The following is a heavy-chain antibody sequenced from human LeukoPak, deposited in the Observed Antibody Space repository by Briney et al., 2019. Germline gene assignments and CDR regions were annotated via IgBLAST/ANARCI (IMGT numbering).Heavy chain of an antibody. CDR3: ARIAVTEFDP. V-gene: IGHV4-59*01. CDR1: GGSISSYY. Sequence: SETLSLTCTVSGGSISSYYWSWLRQPPGKGLEWIGYIYYSGSTNYNPSLKSRVTISVDTSKNQFSLKLSSVTAADTAVYYCARIAVTEFDPWGQGTLVTVSS. D-gene: IGHD2-21*02. CDR2: IYYSGST. J-gene: IGHJ5*02.